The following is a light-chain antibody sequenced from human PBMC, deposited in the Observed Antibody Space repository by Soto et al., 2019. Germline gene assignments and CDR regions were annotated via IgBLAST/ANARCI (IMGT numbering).Light chain of an antibody. J-gene: IGLJ3*02. CDR3: QSYDGSLSGSGV. CDR2: GNS. Sequence: QSVLTQPPSVSGAPGQRVTISCTGSSSNIGAGYDVHWYQQLPGTAPKLLIYGNSNRPSGVPDRFSGSKSGTSASLAITGLQAEDEADYYCQSYDGSLSGSGVFGGGTQLTVL. V-gene: IGLV1-40*01. CDR1: SSNIGAGYD.